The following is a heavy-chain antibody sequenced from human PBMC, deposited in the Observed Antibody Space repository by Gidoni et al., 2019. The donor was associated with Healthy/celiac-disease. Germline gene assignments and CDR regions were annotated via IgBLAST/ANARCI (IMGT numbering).Heavy chain of an antibody. CDR1: GYTFTSYA. CDR2: INAGNGNT. Sequence: QVQLVQSGAEVKKPGASVKVYCKASGYTFTSYAMHWVRQAPGQRLEWMGWINAGNGNTKYSQKFQGRVTITRDTSASTAYMELSSLRSEDTAVYYCARFSSSRGVGYWGQGTLVTVSS. D-gene: IGHD6-6*01. V-gene: IGHV1-3*01. CDR3: ARFSSSRGVGY. J-gene: IGHJ4*02.